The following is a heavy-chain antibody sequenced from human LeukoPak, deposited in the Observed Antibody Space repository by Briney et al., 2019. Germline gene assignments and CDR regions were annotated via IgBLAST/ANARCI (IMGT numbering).Heavy chain of an antibody. V-gene: IGHV3-15*01. CDR3: TTLRGYYDSSGLPIDY. Sequence: GGSLRLSCAATGFTYSNAWMSWVRQAPGPGLEWVGGIKSKTDGGTTDYAAPVKGRFTISRDDSKNTLYLQMNSLKTEDTAVYYCTTLRGYYDSSGLPIDYWGQGTLVTVSS. CDR2: IKSKTDGGTT. CDR1: GFTYSNAW. J-gene: IGHJ4*02. D-gene: IGHD3-22*01.